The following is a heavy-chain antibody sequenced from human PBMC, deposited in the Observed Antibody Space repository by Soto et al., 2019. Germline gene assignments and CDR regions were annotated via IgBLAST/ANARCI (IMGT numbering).Heavy chain of an antibody. Sequence: EVQLLESGGDLVQPGGSLRLSCAVSWISFSNYAMSLVRQAPGKGLEWVSAISGSAGTTYYADSVKGRFTISRDNYKYTLYLLMSGLRVDDSAVYYCVVEYDFGCLGQVTLVMVSS. J-gene: IGHJ4*02. CDR3: VVEYDFGC. CDR1: WISFSNYA. D-gene: IGHD6-6*01. CDR2: ISGSAGTT. V-gene: IGHV3-23*01.